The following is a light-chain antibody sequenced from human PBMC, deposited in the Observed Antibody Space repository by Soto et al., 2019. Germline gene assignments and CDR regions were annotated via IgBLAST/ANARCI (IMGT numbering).Light chain of an antibody. V-gene: IGKV4-1*01. CDR1: QSVLYSSNNKNY. CDR2: WAS. Sequence: DIVMTXSPDSLAVSLXXXXXINCKSSQSVLYSSNNKNYLAWYQQKPGQPPKLLIYWASTRESGVPDRFSGSGSGTDFTLTISSLQAEDVAVYYCQQYYSTPRTFGQGTKVEIK. J-gene: IGKJ1*01. CDR3: QQYYSTPRT.